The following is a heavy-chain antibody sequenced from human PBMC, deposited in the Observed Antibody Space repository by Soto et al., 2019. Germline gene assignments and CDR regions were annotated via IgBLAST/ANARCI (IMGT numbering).Heavy chain of an antibody. CDR1: GYTFTSYG. CDR2: ISAYNGNT. Sequence: GASVKVSCKASGYTFTSYGISWVRQAPGQGLEWMGWISAYNGNTNYAQKLQGRVTMTTDTSTSTAYTELRSLRSDDTAVYYCARETGDVRYYYGMDVWGQGTTVTVSS. J-gene: IGHJ6*02. CDR3: ARETGDVRYYYGMDV. D-gene: IGHD7-27*01. V-gene: IGHV1-18*01.